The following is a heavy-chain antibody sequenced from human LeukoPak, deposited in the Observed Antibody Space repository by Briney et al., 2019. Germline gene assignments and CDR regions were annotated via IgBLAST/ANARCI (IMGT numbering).Heavy chain of an antibody. V-gene: IGHV1-24*01. CDR1: GYTLTELS. CDR2: FDPEDGET. J-gene: IGHJ5*02. D-gene: IGHD1-7*01. CDR3: ATGSTGTTRGYNWFDP. Sequence: GASVKVSCKVSGYTLTELSMHWVRQAPGKGLEWMGGFDPEDGETIYAQKFQGRVTVTEDTSTDTAYMELSSLRSEDTAVYYCATGSTGTTRGYNWFDPWGQGTLVTVSS.